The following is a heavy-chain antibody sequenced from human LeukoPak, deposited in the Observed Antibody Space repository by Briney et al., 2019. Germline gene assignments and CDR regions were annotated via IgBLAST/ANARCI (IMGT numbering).Heavy chain of an antibody. V-gene: IGHV3-33*01. CDR1: GFTFNNYG. D-gene: IGHD2-8*01. CDR3: ARERNAGPFDY. CDR2: IWYDGTNK. J-gene: IGHJ4*02. Sequence: GGSLRLSCAASGFTFNNYGMHWVRQAPGKGLEWVALIWYDGTNKYYGDSVKGRFTISRDNSKNTLYLQMNSLRAEDTAVYYCARERNAGPFDYWGQGTLVTVSS.